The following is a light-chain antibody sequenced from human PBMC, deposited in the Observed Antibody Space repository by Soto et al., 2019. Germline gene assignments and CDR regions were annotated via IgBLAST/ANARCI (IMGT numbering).Light chain of an antibody. Sequence: QSVLTQPPSSSRTPGQGVTISCSGSTSNIGSNYVYWYQQLPGTAPKLLIYRNNQRPSGVPDRFSGSKSGTSASLAISGLRSDDEPDYFCATWDDSLNGFYVFGTGTKVTVL. CDR2: RNN. CDR1: TSNIGSNY. CDR3: ATWDDSLNGFYV. J-gene: IGLJ1*01. V-gene: IGLV1-47*01.